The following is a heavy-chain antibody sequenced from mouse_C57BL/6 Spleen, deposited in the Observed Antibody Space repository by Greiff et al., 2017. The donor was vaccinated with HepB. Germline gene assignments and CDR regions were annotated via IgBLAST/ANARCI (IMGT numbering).Heavy chain of an antibody. CDR1: GYTFTSYW. Sequence: QVHVKQPGTELVKPGASVKLSCKASGYTFTSYWMHWVKQRPGQGLEWIGNINPSNGGTNYNEKFKSKATLTVDKSSSTAYMQLSSLTSEDSAVYYCARETTVVAYYAMDYWGQGTSVTVSS. J-gene: IGHJ4*01. V-gene: IGHV1-53*01. D-gene: IGHD1-1*01. CDR3: ARETTVVAYYAMDY. CDR2: INPSNGGT.